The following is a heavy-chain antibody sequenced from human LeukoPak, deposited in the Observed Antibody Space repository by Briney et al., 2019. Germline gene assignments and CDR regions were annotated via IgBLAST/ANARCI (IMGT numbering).Heavy chain of an antibody. CDR2: INQDGSDT. J-gene: IGHJ4*02. V-gene: IGHV3-7*01. D-gene: IGHD6-19*01. CDR1: GFTFSHYW. CDR3: ARLGNRGWLGIDY. Sequence: GGSLRLSCAASGFTFSHYWMTWVRQAPGKGLEWVAHINQDGSDTSYVDSVKGRFTISRDNAKNSLYLQVNSLRAEDTAVYFCARLGNRGWLGIDYWGQGTLVTVSS.